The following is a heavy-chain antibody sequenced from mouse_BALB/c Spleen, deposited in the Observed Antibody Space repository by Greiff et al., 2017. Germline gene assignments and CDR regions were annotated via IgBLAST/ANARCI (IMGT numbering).Heavy chain of an antibody. Sequence: QVQLQQSGAELMKPGASVKISCKATGYTFSSYWIEWVKQRPGHGLEWIGEILPGSGSTNYNEKFKGKATFTADTSSNTAYMQLSSLTSEDSAVYYCARFTTVVARWYFDVWGAGTTVTVSS. CDR3: ARFTTVVARWYFDV. D-gene: IGHD1-1*01. V-gene: IGHV1-9*01. J-gene: IGHJ1*01. CDR2: ILPGSGST. CDR1: GYTFSSYW.